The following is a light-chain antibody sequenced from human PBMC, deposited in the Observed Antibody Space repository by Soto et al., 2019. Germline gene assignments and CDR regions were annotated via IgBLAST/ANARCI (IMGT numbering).Light chain of an antibody. CDR3: QQYNSYAWT. J-gene: IGKJ1*01. CDR2: KAS. V-gene: IGKV1-5*03. CDR1: QSISSW. Sequence: DIQMTQSPSTLSASVGDRVTITCRASQSISSWLAWYQQKPGKAPKLLIDKASSLESGVPSRFSGSGSGTEFTLTIRSLQPDDFATYYCQQYNSYAWTFGQGTKVEIK.